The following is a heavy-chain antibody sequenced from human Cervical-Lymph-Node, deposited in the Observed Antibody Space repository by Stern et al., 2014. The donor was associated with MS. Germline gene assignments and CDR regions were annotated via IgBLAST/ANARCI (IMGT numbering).Heavy chain of an antibody. CDR1: GFTFSTYG. CDR2: ISYDGSNK. V-gene: IGHV3-30*03. CDR3: ARVPGYGDYVEDYSYNYGMDV. Sequence: VQLVESGGGVVQPGRSLRLSCAASGFTFSTYGMHWVRQAPGKGLEWVAVISYDGSNKYYADSVKGRFTISRDNSKNMLYLQMNSLRAEDTAMYYCARVPGYGDYVEDYSYNYGMDVWGQGTTVTVSS. D-gene: IGHD4-17*01. J-gene: IGHJ6*02.